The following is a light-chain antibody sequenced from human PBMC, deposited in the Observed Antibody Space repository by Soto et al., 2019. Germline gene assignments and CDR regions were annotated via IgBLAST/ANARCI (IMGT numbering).Light chain of an antibody. V-gene: IGKV3-11*01. J-gene: IGKJ1*01. CDR3: RQRSNWPQT. CDR1: QNVANY. CDR2: ESS. Sequence: EIVLTQSPSTLSLSPGERATFSGRASQNVANYLDWYQQKPGQAPRLLIYESSNRATGIAARFSGSGSGTDFTLTISSLEPEDFAVYYCRQRSNWPQTFGQGTKVDIK.